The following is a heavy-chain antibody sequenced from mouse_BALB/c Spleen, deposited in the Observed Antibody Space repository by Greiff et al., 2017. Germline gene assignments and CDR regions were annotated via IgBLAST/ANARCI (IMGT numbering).Heavy chain of an antibody. CDR3: ARSRESYAMDY. CDR1: GYAFTNYL. V-gene: IGHV1-54*01. Sequence: QVQLQQSGAELVRPGTSVKVSCKASGYAFTNYLIEWVKQRPGQGLEWIGVINPGSGGTNYNEKFKGKATLTADKSSSTAYMQLSSLTSDDSAVYFCARSRESYAMDYWGQGTSVTVSS. CDR2: INPGSGGT. J-gene: IGHJ4*01.